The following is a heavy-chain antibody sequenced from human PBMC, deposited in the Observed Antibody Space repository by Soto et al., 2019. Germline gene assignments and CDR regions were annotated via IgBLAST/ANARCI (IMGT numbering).Heavy chain of an antibody. D-gene: IGHD2-8*01. J-gene: IGHJ5*02. V-gene: IGHV4-39*01. CDR1: GGSISSSSYY. Sequence: TATPSLTCTVSGGSISSSSYYWGWIRQPPGKGLEWIGSIYYSGSTYYNPSLKSRVTISVDTSKNQFSLKLSSVTAADTAVYYCARNIVLMVYAYPGPSINWFDPWGQGTLVTVSS. CDR3: ARNIVLMVYAYPGPSINWFDP. CDR2: IYYSGST.